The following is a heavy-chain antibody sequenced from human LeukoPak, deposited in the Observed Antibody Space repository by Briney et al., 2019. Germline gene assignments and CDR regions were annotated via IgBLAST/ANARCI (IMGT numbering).Heavy chain of an antibody. D-gene: IGHD4-17*01. Sequence: GASVKVSCKASGYTFTSYDISWVRQATGQGLEWMGWMNPNSGNTGYAQKFQGRVTMTRNTSISTAYMELSSLRSEDTAVYYCASNYGDYAYLDYWGQGTLVTVSS. CDR1: GYTFTSYD. V-gene: IGHV1-8*01. CDR3: ASNYGDYAYLDY. CDR2: MNPNSGNT. J-gene: IGHJ4*02.